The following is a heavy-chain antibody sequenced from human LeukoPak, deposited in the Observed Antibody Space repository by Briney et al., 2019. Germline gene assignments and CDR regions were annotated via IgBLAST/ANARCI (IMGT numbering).Heavy chain of an antibody. V-gene: IGHV3-7*01. CDR3: AREDGYVFDAFDI. Sequence: GGSLRLSCAASGFTSISYWMSWVRQAPGKGLEWVANIKQDGSEKYYVDSVKGRFTISRDNAKNSLYLQMNSLRAEDTAVYYCAREDGYVFDAFDIWGQGTMVTVSS. CDR1: GFTSISYW. D-gene: IGHD5-18*01. J-gene: IGHJ3*02. CDR2: IKQDGSEK.